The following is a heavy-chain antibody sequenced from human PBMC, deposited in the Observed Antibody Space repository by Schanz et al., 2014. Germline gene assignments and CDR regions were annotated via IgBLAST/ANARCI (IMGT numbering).Heavy chain of an antibody. CDR3: ARDGRAYYYGMDV. V-gene: IGHV1-2*04. D-gene: IGHD2-15*01. CDR1: GYTFSDYY. CDR2: INPNTGGT. Sequence: QVQLVQSGAEVKKPGASVKVSCKASGYTFSDYYIHWVRQAPGQGLEWMGWINPNTGGTNFAQKFQGWVTVTRDTSISTVYMELSRVTYEDTAVYYCARDGRAYYYGMDVWGQGTTVTVSS. J-gene: IGHJ6*02.